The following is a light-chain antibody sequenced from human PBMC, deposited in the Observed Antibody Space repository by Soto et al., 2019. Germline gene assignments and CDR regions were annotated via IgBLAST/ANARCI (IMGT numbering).Light chain of an antibody. J-gene: IGLJ1*01. Sequence: QSVLTQPRSVSGSPGQSVTISCTGTSSDVGAYNYVSWYQQHPGQAPKFMIYDVSKRPSGVPDRFSGSKSGSTASLTISGLQADDEADYYCCSYAGTYSYVFGTGTKATVL. CDR3: CSYAGTYSYV. V-gene: IGLV2-11*01. CDR1: SSDVGAYNY. CDR2: DVS.